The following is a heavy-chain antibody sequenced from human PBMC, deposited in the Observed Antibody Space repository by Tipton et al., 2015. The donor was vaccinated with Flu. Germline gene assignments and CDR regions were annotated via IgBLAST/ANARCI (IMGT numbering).Heavy chain of an antibody. Sequence: SLRLSCAASGFTFSSYAMHWVRQAPGKGLEWVAVISYDGSNKYYADSVKGRFTISRDNSKNTLYLQMNSLRAEDTAAYYCARYSSTLAAFDIWGQGTMVTVSS. D-gene: IGHD6-19*01. J-gene: IGHJ3*02. CDR2: ISYDGSNK. CDR1: GFTFSSYA. V-gene: IGHV3-30*01. CDR3: ARYSSTLAAFDI.